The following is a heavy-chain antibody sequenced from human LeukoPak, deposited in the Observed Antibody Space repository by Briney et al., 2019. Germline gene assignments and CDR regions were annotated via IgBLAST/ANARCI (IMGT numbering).Heavy chain of an antibody. Sequence: GASVKVSCKTSGYSFTDYYMHWVRQAPGQGLEWMGWINPNSGGTNFAQRFQDRVTMTRDMSISTAYMELSGLRSDDTAIYYCTRGYYDSSDFEYFHHWGQGTLVTVSS. D-gene: IGHD3-22*01. CDR3: TRGYYDSSDFEYFHH. CDR2: INPNSGGT. CDR1: GYSFTDYY. V-gene: IGHV1-2*02. J-gene: IGHJ1*01.